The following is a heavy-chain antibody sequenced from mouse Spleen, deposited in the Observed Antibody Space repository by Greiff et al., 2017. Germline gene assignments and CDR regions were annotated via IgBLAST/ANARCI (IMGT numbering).Heavy chain of an antibody. D-gene: IGHD1-1*01. V-gene: IGHV5-17*01. Sequence: EVMLVESGGGLVKPGGSLKLSCAASGFTFSDYGMHWVRQAPEKGLEWVAYISSGSSTIYYADTVKGRFTISRDNAKNTLFLQMTSLRSEDTAMYYCARYGDYPFDYWGQGTTLTVSS. CDR2: ISSGSSTI. J-gene: IGHJ2*01. CDR3: ARYGDYPFDY. CDR1: GFTFSDYG.